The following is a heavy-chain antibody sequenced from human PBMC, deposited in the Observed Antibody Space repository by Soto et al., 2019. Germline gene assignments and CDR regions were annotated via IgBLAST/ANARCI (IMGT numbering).Heavy chain of an antibody. J-gene: IGHJ4*02. V-gene: IGHV1-2*02. CDR3: ARGYCSAIGCSHYFDY. CDR2: INPTTGGT. D-gene: IGHD2-2*01. CDR1: GYTFTGNY. Sequence: VQLVQSGAEVKKPGASVKVSCKASGYTFTGNYMHWVRQAPGRGLEWMALINPTTGGTQYAQKFQGRVTVTWDTSISTAYMDLSSLRSDDTATYFRARGYCSAIGCSHYFDYWGQGTLVTVSS.